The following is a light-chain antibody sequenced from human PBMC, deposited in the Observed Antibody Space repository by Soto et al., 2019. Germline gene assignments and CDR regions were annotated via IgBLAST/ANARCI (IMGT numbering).Light chain of an antibody. J-gene: IGKJ4*01. CDR2: DAS. Sequence: EIVLTQSPATLSLSPGERATLSCRASQSVSSYLAWYQQKPGQAPRLLIYDASNRATGIPARFSGSGSGTDFTLTISILEPEDFAVYYCQQSSNWPLTFGGGTKVDIK. V-gene: IGKV3-11*01. CDR1: QSVSSY. CDR3: QQSSNWPLT.